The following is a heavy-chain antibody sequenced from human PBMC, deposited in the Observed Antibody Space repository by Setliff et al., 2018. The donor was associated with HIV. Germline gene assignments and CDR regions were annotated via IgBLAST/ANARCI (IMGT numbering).Heavy chain of an antibody. CDR1: GGTFSSYA. CDR2: IIPILGIA. D-gene: IGHD2-2*01. CDR3: ARDFGGYCSSMSCPGLFDP. J-gene: IGHJ5*02. Sequence: SVKVSCKASGGTFSSYAISWVRQAPGQGLEWMGGIIPILGIANYAQKFQGRVTITADKSTGTAYMELSSLRSEDTAVYYCARDFGGYCSSMSCPGLFDPWGQGTLVTVSS. V-gene: IGHV1-69*10.